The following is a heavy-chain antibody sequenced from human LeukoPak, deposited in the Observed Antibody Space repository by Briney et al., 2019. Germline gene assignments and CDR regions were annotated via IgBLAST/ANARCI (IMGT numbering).Heavy chain of an antibody. D-gene: IGHD4-17*01. CDR2: IHDGGTT. CDR1: GFTVSSHY. V-gene: IGHV3-53*01. J-gene: IGHJ4*02. CDR3: ARAASDGDFGGQ. Sequence: GGSLRLSCAASGFTVSSHYMIWARHAPGKGLEWVSLIHDGGTTYYADSVKGRFAISNDIPKNTVYLEMNSLRAEDSAVYYCARAASDGDFGGQWGRGTLVTVSS.